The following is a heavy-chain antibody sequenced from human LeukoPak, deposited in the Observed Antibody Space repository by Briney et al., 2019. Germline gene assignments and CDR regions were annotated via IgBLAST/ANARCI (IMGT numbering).Heavy chain of an antibody. CDR1: GNSLSSGYY. CDR2: IYHSGST. CDR3: ARILDNWFDP. Sequence: SETLSLTCAVSGNSLSSGYYWGWIRQPPGKGLEWIGSIYHSGSTYYNPSLKSRVTILVDTSKNQFSLKLSSVTAADTAVYYCARILDNWFDPWGQGTLVTVSS. V-gene: IGHV4-38-2*01. J-gene: IGHJ5*02.